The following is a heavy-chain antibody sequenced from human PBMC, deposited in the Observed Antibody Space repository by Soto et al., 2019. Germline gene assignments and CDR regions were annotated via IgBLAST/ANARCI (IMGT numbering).Heavy chain of an antibody. D-gene: IGHD3-22*01. CDR1: GGSISSYY. CDR3: AGLEYYYDSSGYYYDRDY. Sequence: SETLSLTCTVSGGSISSYYWSWILQPPGKGLEWIGYIYYSGSTNYNPSLKSRVTISVDTSKNQFSLKLSSVTAADTAVYYCAGLEYYYDSSGYYYDRDYWGQGTLVTVSS. J-gene: IGHJ4*02. CDR2: IYYSGST. V-gene: IGHV4-59*08.